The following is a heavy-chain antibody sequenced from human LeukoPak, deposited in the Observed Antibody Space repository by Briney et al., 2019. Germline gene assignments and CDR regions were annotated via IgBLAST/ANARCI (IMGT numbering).Heavy chain of an antibody. J-gene: IGHJ6*02. D-gene: IGHD6-13*01. CDR1: GYNFITYW. CDR3: ARHRVDSSSPRGMDV. CDR2: IYPRNSDT. V-gene: IGHV5-51*01. Sequence: GESLKISCKGSGYNFITYWIGWVRQMPGKGLEWMGIIYPRNSDTRYSPSFQGQVTFSADKSISTAYLQWSSLKASDTAMYYCARHRVDSSSPRGMDVWGQGTTVTVSS.